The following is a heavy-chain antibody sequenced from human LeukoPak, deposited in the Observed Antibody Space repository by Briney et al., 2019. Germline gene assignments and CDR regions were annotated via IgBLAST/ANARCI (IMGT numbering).Heavy chain of an antibody. D-gene: IGHD3-22*01. Sequence: GGSLRLSCAASGFTFSSYSMNWVRQAPGKGLEWVANIKQDGSEKYYVDSVKGRFTISRDNAKNSLYLQMNSLRAEDTAVYYCARGGTYYYDSSGYGGLGYWGQGTLVTVSS. CDR3: ARGGTYYYDSSGYGGLGY. CDR2: IKQDGSEK. V-gene: IGHV3-7*01. CDR1: GFTFSSYS. J-gene: IGHJ4*02.